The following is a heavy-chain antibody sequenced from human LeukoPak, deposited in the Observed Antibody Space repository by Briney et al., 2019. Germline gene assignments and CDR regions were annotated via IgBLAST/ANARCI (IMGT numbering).Heavy chain of an antibody. CDR2: IKQDGSEK. CDR1: GFTFSSYW. Sequence: PGGSLRLSCAASGFTFSSYWMSWVRQAPGKGLEWVANIKQDGSEKYYVDSVKGRFTISRDNAKNSLYLQMNSLRAEDTAVYYCAKWAPNSGSWYDVYYYMDVWGKGTTVTVSS. CDR3: AKWAPNSGSWYDVYYYMDV. V-gene: IGHV3-7*03. D-gene: IGHD6-13*01. J-gene: IGHJ6*03.